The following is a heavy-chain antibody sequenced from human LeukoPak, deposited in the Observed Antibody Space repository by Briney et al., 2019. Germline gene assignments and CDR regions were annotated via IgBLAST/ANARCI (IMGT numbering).Heavy chain of an antibody. CDR3: ARDYCSSTSCLFDY. Sequence: GASEKVSCKASGYSCTGYHMHWVRQATGQGLEWMGRINPNSGDTNYAQKFQGRVTMTRDTSISTAYMELSRLRSDDTAVYYCARDYCSSTSCLFDYWGQGTLVTVSS. CDR1: GYSCTGYH. V-gene: IGHV1-2*06. J-gene: IGHJ4*02. CDR2: INPNSGDT. D-gene: IGHD2-2*01.